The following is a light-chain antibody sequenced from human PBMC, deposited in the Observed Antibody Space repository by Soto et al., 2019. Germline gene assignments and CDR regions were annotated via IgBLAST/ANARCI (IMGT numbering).Light chain of an antibody. CDR3: QQSYSALLT. CDR2: AAS. CDR1: QSIEKY. V-gene: IGKV1-39*01. J-gene: IGKJ4*01. Sequence: IQMTQSPSSPSASVGDRVTISCRASQSIEKYLNWYQQKPGKAPKVLIYAASSLHSGVPSRFSGRGSGTEFTHTISSLQPEDSATDDCQQSYSALLTFDGGPEVESK.